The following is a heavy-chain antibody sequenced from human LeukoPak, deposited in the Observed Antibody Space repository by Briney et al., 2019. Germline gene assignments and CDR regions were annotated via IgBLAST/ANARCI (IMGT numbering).Heavy chain of an antibody. CDR1: GGSISSGSYY. Sequence: SEALSLTCTVPGGSISSGSYYWSWIRQPAGKGLEWIGRIYTSGSTNYNPSLKSRVTISVDTSKNQFSLKLSSVTAADTAVYCCAAAFSGAAAGIVDYWGQGTLVTVSS. V-gene: IGHV4-61*02. J-gene: IGHJ4*02. CDR2: IYTSGST. D-gene: IGHD6-13*01. CDR3: AAAFSGAAAGIVDY.